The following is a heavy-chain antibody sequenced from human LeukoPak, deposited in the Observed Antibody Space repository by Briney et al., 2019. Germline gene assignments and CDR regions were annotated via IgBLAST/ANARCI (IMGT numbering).Heavy chain of an antibody. J-gene: IGHJ3*02. CDR3: AQVRRYGFDI. CDR2: INSAGST. V-gene: IGHV3-66*01. D-gene: IGHD4-17*01. CDR1: GFTVGNNH. Sequence: SGGSLRLSCAASGFTVGNNHMSWVRQAPGKGLEWVSFINSAGSTFYADSVKGRFIISRDSSTNTLYLQMSSLRAEDTAVYYCAQVRRYGFDIWGQGTMVTVSS.